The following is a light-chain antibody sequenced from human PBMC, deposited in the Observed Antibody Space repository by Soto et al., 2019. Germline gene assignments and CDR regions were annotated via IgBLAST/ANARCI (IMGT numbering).Light chain of an antibody. CDR2: DVS. V-gene: IGLV2-14*03. CDR1: STDIGSYNY. J-gene: IGLJ2*01. Sequence: QSALTQPASLSGSPGQSITISCTGTSTDIGSYNYVSWYQQHPGKDPKLMIFDVSYRPSGISDRFSGSKSVNTAVLTISGLQPEDEADYYCSSYGASSTLFGGGTKLTVL. CDR3: SSYGASSTL.